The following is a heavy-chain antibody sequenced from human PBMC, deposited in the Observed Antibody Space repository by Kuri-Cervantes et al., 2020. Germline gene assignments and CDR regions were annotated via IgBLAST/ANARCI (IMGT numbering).Heavy chain of an antibody. V-gene: IGHV3-23*01. CDR1: GFTFDDYA. J-gene: IGHJ4*02. CDR2: ISGSGGST. Sequence: GGSLRLSCAASGFTFDDYAMHWVRQAPGKGLEWVSGISGSGGSTYYADSVKGRFTISRDNSKNTLYLQMNSLRAEDTAVYYCAKGGIVATNLYFDYWGQGTLVTVSS. CDR3: AKGGIVATNLYFDY. D-gene: IGHD5-12*01.